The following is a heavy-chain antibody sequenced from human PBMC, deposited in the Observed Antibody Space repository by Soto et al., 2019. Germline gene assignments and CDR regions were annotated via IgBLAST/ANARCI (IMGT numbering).Heavy chain of an antibody. D-gene: IGHD3-10*01. CDR1: GFTFRSYA. V-gene: IGHV3-23*01. CDR3: AGLLWFGEPPKYYYYMDV. Sequence: GGSLRLSCAASGFTFRSYAMSWVRQAPGKGLEWVSAISGSGGSTYYADSVKGRFTISRDNSKNTLYLQMNSLRAEDTAVYYCAGLLWFGEPPKYYYYMDVWGKGTTVTVSS. J-gene: IGHJ6*03. CDR2: ISGSGGST.